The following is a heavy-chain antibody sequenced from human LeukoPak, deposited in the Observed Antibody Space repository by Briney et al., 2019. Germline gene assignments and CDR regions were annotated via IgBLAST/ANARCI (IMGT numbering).Heavy chain of an antibody. CDR2: IKLDGSEK. J-gene: IGHJ4*02. CDR3: ARDQYDTWSRRGNFDS. Sequence: GGSLRLSCVASGFTFGKYWMSWVRQAPGKGLEWVANIKLDGSEKNYVDSVKGRFTISRDSIKNSLYLQMNSLRVEDTAVFYCARDQYDTWSRRGNFDSWGQGTLVIVSS. CDR1: GFTFGKYW. V-gene: IGHV3-7*03. D-gene: IGHD3-3*01.